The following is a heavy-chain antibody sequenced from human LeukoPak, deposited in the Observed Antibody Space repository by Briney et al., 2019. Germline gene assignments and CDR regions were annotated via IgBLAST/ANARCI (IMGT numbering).Heavy chain of an antibody. CDR1: GSTFSSYA. CDR2: IIPILGIA. CDR3: ARGNHSYGMDV. J-gene: IGHJ6*02. Sequence: ASVKVSCKASGSTFSSYAISWVRQAPGQGLEWMGRIIPILGIANYAQKFQGRVTITADKSTSTAYMELSSLRSEDTAVYYCARGNHSYGMDVWGQGTTVTVSS. V-gene: IGHV1-69*04.